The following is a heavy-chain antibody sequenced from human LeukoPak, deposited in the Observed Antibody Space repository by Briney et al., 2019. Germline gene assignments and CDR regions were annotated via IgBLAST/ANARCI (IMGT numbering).Heavy chain of an antibody. D-gene: IGHD2-2*01. CDR1: GFTFSTYW. CDR3: ARLKLLWSNYFDH. J-gene: IGHJ4*02. Sequence: GGSLRLFCGASGFTFSTYWMTWVRQAPGKGLEWVANIKQDGSEKYYVDSVKGRFTISRDNAKNSLYLQMNSLRAEDTAVYYCARLKLLWSNYFDHWGQGTLVTVSS. V-gene: IGHV3-7*01. CDR2: IKQDGSEK.